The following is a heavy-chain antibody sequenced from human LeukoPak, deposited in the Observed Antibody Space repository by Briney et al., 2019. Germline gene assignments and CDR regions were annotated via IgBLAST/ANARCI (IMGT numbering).Heavy chain of an antibody. V-gene: IGHV3-15*01. CDR1: GFTFSNAW. J-gene: IGHJ5*02. CDR2: IKSKTDGGTT. Sequence: PGGSLRLSCAASGFTFSNAWMTWVRQAPGKGLEWVGRIKSKTDGGTTDYAAPVKGRFTISRDDSKNTLYLQINNLKTEDTAVYYCTKDHDFWSGYWAWGQGTLVTVSS. D-gene: IGHD3-3*01. CDR3: TKDHDFWSGYWA.